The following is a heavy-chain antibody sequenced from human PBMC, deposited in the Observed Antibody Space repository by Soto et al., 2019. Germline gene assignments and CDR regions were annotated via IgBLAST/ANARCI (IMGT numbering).Heavy chain of an antibody. V-gene: IGHV4-4*08. CDR3: ARDKITGLFDY. J-gene: IGHJ4*02. CDR1: GGSISGYY. D-gene: IGHD2-8*02. Sequence: SETLSLTCTVPGGSISGYYWIWMRQPPGKGLEWIGYIYNSGSTNYNPALKSRVTISVDTSKNQFSLKLSSVTAADTAVYYCARDKITGLFDYWGQGTLVTVSS. CDR2: IYNSGST.